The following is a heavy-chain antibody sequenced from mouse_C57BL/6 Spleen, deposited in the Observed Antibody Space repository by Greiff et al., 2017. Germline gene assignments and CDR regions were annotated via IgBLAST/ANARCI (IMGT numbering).Heavy chain of an antibody. CDR1: GYTFTSYW. CDR3: ARSDGYDPYYYAMDD. D-gene: IGHD2-2*01. V-gene: IGHV1-55*01. J-gene: IGHJ4*01. Sequence: QVQLQQPGAELVKPGASVKMSCKASGYTFTSYWITWVKQRPGQGLEWIGDIYPGSGSTNYNEKFKSKATLTVDTSSSTAYMQLSSLTSEDSAVYYCARSDGYDPYYYAMDDWGQGTSVTVSS. CDR2: IYPGSGST.